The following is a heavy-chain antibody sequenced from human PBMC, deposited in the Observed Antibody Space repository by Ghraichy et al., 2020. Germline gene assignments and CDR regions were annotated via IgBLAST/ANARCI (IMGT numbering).Heavy chain of an antibody. Sequence: GALRLSCAASGFTFSSYGMYWVRQAPGKGLEWVSVISGSGVNIKYADSVKGRFTISRDNSKNTLYLQMNSLRAEDTAKYYCAKDQDTYGFLDYWGQGTLVTVSS. V-gene: IGHV3-23*01. J-gene: IGHJ4*02. CDR2: ISGSGVNI. CDR3: AKDQDTYGFLDY. CDR1: GFTFSSYG. D-gene: IGHD5-18*01.